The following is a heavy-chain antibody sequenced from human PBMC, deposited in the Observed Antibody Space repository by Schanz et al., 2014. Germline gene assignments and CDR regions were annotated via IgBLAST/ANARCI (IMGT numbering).Heavy chain of an antibody. V-gene: IGHV3-23*01. J-gene: IGHJ4*02. CDR1: GFNFNTYA. CDR3: AKSKSQLPLFDY. Sequence: EVQLLESGGGLAQPGGSLRLACAASGFNFNTYAMSWVRQAPGKGLEWVSGLTEGGVGTYYTDAVKGRFTISRDSSKNTLYLQMNSLRADDTAVYYCAKSKSQLPLFDYWGQGTLVAVSS. CDR2: LTEGGVGT. D-gene: IGHD2-21*01.